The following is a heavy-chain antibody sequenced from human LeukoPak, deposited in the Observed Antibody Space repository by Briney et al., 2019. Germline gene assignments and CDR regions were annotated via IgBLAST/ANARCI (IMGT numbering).Heavy chain of an antibody. CDR2: INHSGST. CDR3: ARGTTMIVVVITSRAPRYFDL. Sequence: SETLSLTCAVYGGSFSGYYWSWIRQPPGKGLEWIGEINHSGSTNSNPPLKSRVTISVDTSKNQVSLKLSSVTAADTAVYYCARGTTMIVVVITSRAPRYFDLWGRGTLVTVSS. V-gene: IGHV4-34*01. CDR1: GGSFSGYY. J-gene: IGHJ2*01. D-gene: IGHD3-22*01.